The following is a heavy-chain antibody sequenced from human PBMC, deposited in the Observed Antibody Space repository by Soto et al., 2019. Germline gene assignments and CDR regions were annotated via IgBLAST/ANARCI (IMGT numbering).Heavy chain of an antibody. Sequence: QVQLVQSGAEVKKPGASVKVSCKASGYTFTSYAMHWVRQAPGQRLEWMGWINAGNGNTKYSQKFQGRVTITRDRSASTAYMELRSLRSEDTAVYYCARAQYCSGGSCYRGHGMDVWGQGTTVTVSS. CDR3: ARAQYCSGGSCYRGHGMDV. D-gene: IGHD2-15*01. V-gene: IGHV1-3*01. CDR2: INAGNGNT. CDR1: GYTFTSYA. J-gene: IGHJ6*02.